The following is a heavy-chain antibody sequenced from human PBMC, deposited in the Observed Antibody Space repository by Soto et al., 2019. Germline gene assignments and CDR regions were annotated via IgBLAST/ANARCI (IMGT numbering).Heavy chain of an antibody. CDR1: GFTFDDYA. V-gene: IGHV3-9*01. CDR2: ITWNSDEI. D-gene: IGHD3-22*01. J-gene: IGHJ6*02. CDR3: AASRGFDSSGYSGYYYGMDV. Sequence: EVQLVESGGGLVQPGRSLRLSCAASGFTFDDYAMHWVRQRPGRGLEWVSGITWNSDEIGYPDSVKGRFSISRDKAKKSLYMKMCSLRPDDTALYNWAASRGFDSSGYSGYYYGMDVWGQGTTVTVSS.